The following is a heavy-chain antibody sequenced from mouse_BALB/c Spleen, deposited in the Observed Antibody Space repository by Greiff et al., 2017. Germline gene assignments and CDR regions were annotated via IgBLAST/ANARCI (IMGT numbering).Heavy chain of an antibody. Sequence: QVQLQQSGAELMKPGASVKISCKATGYTFSSYWIEWVKQRPGHGLEWIGEILPGSGSTNYNKKFKGKATFTADTSSNTAYMQLSSLTSEDSAVYYCARLRYGYDRGAMDYWGQGTSVTVSS. D-gene: IGHD2-2*01. CDR2: ILPGSGST. CDR1: GYTFSSYW. J-gene: IGHJ4*01. CDR3: ARLRYGYDRGAMDY. V-gene: IGHV1-9*01.